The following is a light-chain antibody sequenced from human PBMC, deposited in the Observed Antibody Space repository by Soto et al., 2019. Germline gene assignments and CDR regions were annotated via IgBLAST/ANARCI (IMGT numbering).Light chain of an antibody. CDR3: QAWDSSTVV. CDR1: SSDVGSYNF. J-gene: IGLJ2*01. CDR2: GVS. V-gene: IGLV2-23*02. Sequence: QSAPTQPASVSGSPGQSITISCSGTSSDVGSYNFVSWYQQHPGKAPKLMIYGVSKRPSGISNRFSGSKSGYTASLTISGLQAEDEADYYCQAWDSSTVVFGGGTKVTVL.